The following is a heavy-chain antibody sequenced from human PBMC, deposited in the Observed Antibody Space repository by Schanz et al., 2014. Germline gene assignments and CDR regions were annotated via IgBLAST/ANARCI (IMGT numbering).Heavy chain of an antibody. J-gene: IGHJ4*02. CDR2: IIPILGIA. CDR3: AKEKEEVAADGSFFDY. V-gene: IGHV1-69*08. CDR1: GGTFNSYT. D-gene: IGHD6-13*01. Sequence: QLQLVQSGAEVKKPGSSMKVSCKASGGTFNSYTINWVRQAPGQGLEWMGRIIPILGIANYAQKFQGRVTITADRSTSTAYMELSSLRSEDTAVYYCAKEKEEVAADGSFFDYWGQGTLVTVSS.